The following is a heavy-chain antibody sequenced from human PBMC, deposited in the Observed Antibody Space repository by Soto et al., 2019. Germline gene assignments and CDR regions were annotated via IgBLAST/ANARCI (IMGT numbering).Heavy chain of an antibody. CDR2: IGHDGKNQ. D-gene: IGHD3-16*01. V-gene: IGHV3-33*01. Sequence: QVLLGDSGGGVVQPGGSLRLSCVASGFPFSDFGMHWVRQAPGKGLEWVAVIGHDGKNQYYADSLKGRFATSRDNSKNTLYLQMTSLRPEATPVYYCARDLRVGHYFDYWGQEPWSPSPQ. J-gene: IGHJ4*01. CDR3: ARDLRVGHYFDY. CDR1: GFPFSDFG.